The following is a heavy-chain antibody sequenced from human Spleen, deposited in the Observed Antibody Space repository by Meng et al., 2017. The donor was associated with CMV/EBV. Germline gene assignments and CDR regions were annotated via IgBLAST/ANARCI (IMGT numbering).Heavy chain of an antibody. CDR3: AKDRYYSGAGSYGMDV. CDR2: IYSGDVM. CDR1: GFPVDLNY. J-gene: IGHJ6*02. D-gene: IGHD3-10*01. Sequence: GESLKISCTASGFPVDLNYMSWVRQAPGKGLECVSVIYSGDVMYYADSVKGRFSISRDNSKNALYLQMNSLRAEDTAVYYCAKDRYYSGAGSYGMDVWGQGTTVTVSS. V-gene: IGHV3-66*01.